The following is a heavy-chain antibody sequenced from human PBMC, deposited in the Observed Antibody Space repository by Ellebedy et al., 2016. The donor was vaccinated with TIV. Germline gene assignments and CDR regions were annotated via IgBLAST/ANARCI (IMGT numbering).Heavy chain of an antibody. D-gene: IGHD6-19*01. Sequence: ASVKVSCKASGYTFASYGISCVRQAPRPALEGMGIINPSGGSTSYAQKLQGRVTMTRDPSTSTVYMELSSLRSEDTAVYYCATGEAVAGNFDYWGQGTLVTVSS. CDR1: GYTFASYG. V-gene: IGHV1-46*04. J-gene: IGHJ4*02. CDR2: INPSGGST. CDR3: ATGEAVAGNFDY.